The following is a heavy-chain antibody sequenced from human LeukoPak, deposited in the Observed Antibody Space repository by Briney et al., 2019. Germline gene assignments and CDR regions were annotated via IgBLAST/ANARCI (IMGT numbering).Heavy chain of an antibody. CDR1: GFTVSSYS. Sequence: PGGSLRLSCAASGFTVSSYSMNWVRQAPGKGLEWVSSISSSSSYIYYADSVKGRFTISRDNAKNSLYLQMNSLRAEDTAVYYCARLQLLSPTRYYFYGMDVWGQGTTVTVSS. D-gene: IGHD2-2*01. V-gene: IGHV3-21*01. CDR2: ISSSSSYI. J-gene: IGHJ6*02. CDR3: ARLQLLSPTRYYFYGMDV.